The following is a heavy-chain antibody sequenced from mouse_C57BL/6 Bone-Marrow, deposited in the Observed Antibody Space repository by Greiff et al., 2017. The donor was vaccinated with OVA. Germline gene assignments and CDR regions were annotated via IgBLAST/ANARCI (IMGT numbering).Heavy chain of an antibody. CDR2: ISTGSSNI. CDR3: ARTLPYAMDY. J-gene: IGHJ4*01. Sequence: EVQVVESGGGLVKPGGSLKLSCAASGFTFSDYGMHWVRQAPEKGLEWVAYISTGSSNIYYADTVKGRFTISRDNAKNTLFLQMTSLRSEDTAMYYCARTLPYAMDYWGQGTSVTVSS. V-gene: IGHV5-17*01. CDR1: GFTFSDYG.